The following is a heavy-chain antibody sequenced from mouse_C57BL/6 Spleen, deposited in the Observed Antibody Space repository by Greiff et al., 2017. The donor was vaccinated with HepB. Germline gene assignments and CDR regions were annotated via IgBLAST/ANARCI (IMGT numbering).Heavy chain of an antibody. Sequence: DVKLQESGGGLVQPGGSMKLSCAASGFTFSDAWMDWVRQSPEKGLEWVAEIRNKANNHATYYAESVKGRFTISRDDSKSSVYLQMNSLRAEDTGIYYCTWTYGYDGAWCAYWGQGTLVTVSA. V-gene: IGHV6-6*01. CDR2: IRNKANNHAT. CDR3: TWTYGYDGAWCAY. D-gene: IGHD2-2*01. CDR1: GFTFSDAW. J-gene: IGHJ3*01.